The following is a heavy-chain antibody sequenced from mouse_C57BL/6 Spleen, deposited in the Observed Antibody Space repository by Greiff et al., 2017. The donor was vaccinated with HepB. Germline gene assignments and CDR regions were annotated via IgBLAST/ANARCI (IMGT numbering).Heavy chain of an antibody. V-gene: IGHV5-17*01. J-gene: IGHJ3*01. CDR2: ISSGSSTI. CDR3: AKGRLLLPFAY. D-gene: IGHD1-1*01. CDR1: GFTFSDYG. Sequence: EVKLVESGGGLVKPGGSLKLSCAASGFTFSDYGMHWVRQAPEKGLEWVAYISSGSSTIYYADTVKGRFTISRDNAKNTLFLQMTSLRSEDTAMYYCAKGRLLLPFAYWGQGTLVTVSA.